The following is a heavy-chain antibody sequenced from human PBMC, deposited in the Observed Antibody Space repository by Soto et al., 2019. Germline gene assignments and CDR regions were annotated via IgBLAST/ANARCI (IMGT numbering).Heavy chain of an antibody. CDR2: ITSDTKTI. Sequence: EVQLVESGGALVQREGSLRLSCVASGFTFSVYSRNWVRQAPGKGLEWFSYITSDTKTIKYADSVKGRFTISRDNAKNSVYLQMNSLRDEDTAVYYCARSGEGHFDYWGQGTVVTVYS. CDR1: GFTFSVYS. CDR3: ARSGEGHFDY. V-gene: IGHV3-48*02. D-gene: IGHD3-10*01. J-gene: IGHJ4*02.